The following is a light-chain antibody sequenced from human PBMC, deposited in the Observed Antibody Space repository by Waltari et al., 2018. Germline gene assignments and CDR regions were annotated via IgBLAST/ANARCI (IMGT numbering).Light chain of an antibody. J-gene: IGLJ2*01. CDR3: SSYISSDTLEL. V-gene: IGLV2-14*03. CDR1: SSDVGGYTY. CDR2: DVR. Sequence: HSALPQPASLSGSPGQSITLPCTGTSSDVGGYTYFSWYQQHPGKAPNLMIFDVRYRPSGISNRFSGSKSGNTASLTISGLQAEDEADYYCSSYISSDTLELFGGGTSLTVL.